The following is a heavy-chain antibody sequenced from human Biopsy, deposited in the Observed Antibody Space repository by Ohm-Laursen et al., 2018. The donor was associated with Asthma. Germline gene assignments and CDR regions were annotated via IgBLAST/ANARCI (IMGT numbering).Heavy chain of an antibody. CDR1: GFSFSRYG. CDR3: ASYEVVTAILPMDV. V-gene: IGHV3-30*03. J-gene: IGHJ6*02. CDR2: ISFDGSNK. Sequence: SLRLSCAAPGFSFSRYGMHWVRQAPGKGLEWVAVISFDGSNKYYGNSVKGRFTIARDNSKNTVYLQMNSLRAEDTAVYYCASYEVVTAILPMDVWGQGTTVTVSS. D-gene: IGHD2-21*02.